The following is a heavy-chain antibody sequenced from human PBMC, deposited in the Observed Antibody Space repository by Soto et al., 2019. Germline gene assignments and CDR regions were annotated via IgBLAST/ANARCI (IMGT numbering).Heavy chain of an antibody. Sequence: QVQLVQSGAEVKKPGSSVKVSCKASGGTFSSHVFNWVRQAPGQGLEWMGGIMPIIGTANYAQKFQGRVTITADESTSTAYMELSSLRSEDTAVYYCAGGRIVVVGSRAYYGMDVWGQGTTVTVSS. CDR1: GGTFSSHV. CDR3: AGGRIVVVGSRAYYGMDV. J-gene: IGHJ6*02. CDR2: IMPIIGTA. D-gene: IGHD3-22*01. V-gene: IGHV1-69*01.